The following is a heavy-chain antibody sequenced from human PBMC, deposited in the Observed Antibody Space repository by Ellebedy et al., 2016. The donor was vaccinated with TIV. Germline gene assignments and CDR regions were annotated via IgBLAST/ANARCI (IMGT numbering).Heavy chain of an antibody. Sequence: MPSETLSLTCTVSGGSISTYYWSWIRQPPGKGLEWIGYIYYSGSTKYNPSLKSRVTMSVDTSKKQFSLNLSSVTAADTAVYYCATSYDSSGYYDDDASDIWGQGTMVTVSS. CDR2: IYYSGST. CDR1: GGSISTYY. J-gene: IGHJ3*02. CDR3: ATSYDSSGYYDDDASDI. V-gene: IGHV4-59*01. D-gene: IGHD3-22*01.